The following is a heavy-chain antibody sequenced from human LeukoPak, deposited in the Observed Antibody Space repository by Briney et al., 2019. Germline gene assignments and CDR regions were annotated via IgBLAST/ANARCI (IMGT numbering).Heavy chain of an antibody. V-gene: IGHV1-2*02. CDR2: INPNSGGT. D-gene: IGHD1-20*01. J-gene: IGHJ4*02. CDR1: GGTFSSYA. CDR3: ARDNWNHNRFDY. Sequence: GASVKVSCKASGGTFSSYAISWVRQAPGQGLEWMGWINPNSGGTNYAQKFQGRVTMTRDTSISTAYMELSRLRSDDTAVYYCARDNWNHNRFDYWGQGTLVTVSS.